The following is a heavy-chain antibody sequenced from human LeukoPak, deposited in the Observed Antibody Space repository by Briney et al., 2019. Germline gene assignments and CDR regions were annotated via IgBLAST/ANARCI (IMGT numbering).Heavy chain of an antibody. V-gene: IGHV4-31*03. Sequence: SETLSLTSTVSGGSISSSDYYWRWIGQHPGKGLGYIGYISYGGSSYNIPSLKSRTTISLDTSKSQFSRRLTSVTAADKSFDYCARARGPHGFYSSGWLDPWGQGTLVTVSS. CDR2: ISYGGSS. CDR1: GGSISSSDYY. J-gene: IGHJ5*02. D-gene: IGHD3-22*01. CDR3: ARARGPHGFYSSGWLDP.